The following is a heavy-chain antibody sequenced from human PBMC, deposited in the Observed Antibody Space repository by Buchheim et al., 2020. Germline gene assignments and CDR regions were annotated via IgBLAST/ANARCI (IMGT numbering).Heavy chain of an antibody. CDR1: GFTFSSYA. D-gene: IGHD6-13*01. V-gene: IGHV3-23*01. CDR2: ISGSGGST. CDR3: AKSSGIAAAGEPNNWFDP. Sequence: EVQLLESGGGLVQPGGSLRLSCAASGFTFSSYAMSWVRQAPGKGLEWVSAISGSGGSTYYADSVKGRFTISRDNSKNTVYLQMNSLRAEDTAVYYCAKSSGIAAAGEPNNWFDPWGQGTL. J-gene: IGHJ5*02.